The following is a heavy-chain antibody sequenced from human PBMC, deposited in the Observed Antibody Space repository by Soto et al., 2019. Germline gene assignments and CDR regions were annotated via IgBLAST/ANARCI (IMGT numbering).Heavy chain of an antibody. D-gene: IGHD6-13*01. V-gene: IGHV3-21*01. Sequence: GGSLRLSCAASGFTFSSYSMNWVRQAPGKGLEWVSSISSSSSYIYYADSVKGRFTISRDNAKNSLYLQMNSLRAEDTAVYYCARVSGIAAAGPGWFDTWGQGTLVTVSS. CDR3: ARVSGIAAAGPGWFDT. J-gene: IGHJ5*02. CDR2: ISSSSSYI. CDR1: GFTFSSYS.